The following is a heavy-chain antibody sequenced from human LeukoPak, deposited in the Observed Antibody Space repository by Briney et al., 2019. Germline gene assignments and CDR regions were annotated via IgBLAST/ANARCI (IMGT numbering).Heavy chain of an antibody. Sequence: SGTLSLTCAVSGDSISSGDWWSWWVRQPPGKGLEWIWEIHHGGSTNYHPSLKSRVTMSVDKPKNQFSLQLNSVTAADTAVYYCALARDYRSGPWGQGTLVTVSS. CDR2: IHHGGST. V-gene: IGHV4-4*02. CDR1: GDSISSGDW. D-gene: IGHD4/OR15-4a*01. J-gene: IGHJ5*02. CDR3: ALARDYRSGP.